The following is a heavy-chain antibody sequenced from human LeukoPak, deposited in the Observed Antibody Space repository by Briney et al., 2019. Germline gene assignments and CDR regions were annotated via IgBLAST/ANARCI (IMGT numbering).Heavy chain of an antibody. V-gene: IGHV3-33*01. J-gene: IGHJ4*02. CDR2: TWGDGSTK. CDR3: ARDSGGHPFDY. D-gene: IGHD3-10*01. CDR1: GXTFSSYG. Sequence: PGTSLRLSCAASGXTFSSYGMHWVXQAPGXXXXWVAVTWGDGSTKYYADSVKGRFTISRDNSENTLYLQMSSLRVEDTAVYYCARDSGGHPFDYWGQGTLVTVSS.